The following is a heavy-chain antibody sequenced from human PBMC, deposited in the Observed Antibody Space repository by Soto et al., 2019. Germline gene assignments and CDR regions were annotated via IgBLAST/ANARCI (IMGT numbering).Heavy chain of an antibody. J-gene: IGHJ5*02. D-gene: IGHD1-26*01. V-gene: IGHV5-51*01. CDR1: GYSFTSYW. CDR3: ARGGPLGARREDWFDP. Sequence: GASLKISCKGSGYSFTSYWIGWVRQMPGKGLEWMGIIYPGDSDTRYSPPFQGQVTISADKSISTAYLQWSSLKASDTAMYYCARGGPLGARREDWFDPWGQGTLVTVSS. CDR2: IYPGDSDT.